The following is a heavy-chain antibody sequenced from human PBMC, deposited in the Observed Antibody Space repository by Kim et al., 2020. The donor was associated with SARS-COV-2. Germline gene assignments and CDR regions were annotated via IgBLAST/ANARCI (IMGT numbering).Heavy chain of an antibody. CDR2: INCIFGTT. Sequence: SVKVSCKASGGTFTSYAMHWVRQAPGQGLEWMGWINCIFGTTNYAQKFQGRVTITADESTSSAYMELSSLRSEDTAVYYCARDWTSGSSGQYHVYCGQG. J-gene: IGHJ4*02. V-gene: IGHV1-69*13. CDR3: ARDWTSGSSGQYHVY. CDR1: GGTFTSYA. D-gene: IGHD3-22*01.